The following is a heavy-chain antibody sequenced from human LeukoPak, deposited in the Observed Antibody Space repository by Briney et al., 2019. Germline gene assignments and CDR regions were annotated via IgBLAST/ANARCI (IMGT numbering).Heavy chain of an antibody. V-gene: IGHV4-34*01. D-gene: IGHD3-22*01. J-gene: IGHJ4*02. CDR2: INHSGST. Sequence: SETLSLTCAVYGGSFSGYYWSWIRQPPGKGLEWIGEINHSGSTNYNPSLKSRVTISVDTSKNQFSPKLSSVTAADTAVYYCARGFLYYYDSSGHSGFDCWGQGTLVTVSS. CDR1: GGSFSGYY. CDR3: ARGFLYYYDSSGHSGFDC.